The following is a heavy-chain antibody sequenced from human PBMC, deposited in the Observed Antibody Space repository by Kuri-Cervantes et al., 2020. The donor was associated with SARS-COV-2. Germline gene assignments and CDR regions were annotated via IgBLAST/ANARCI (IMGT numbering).Heavy chain of an antibody. CDR1: GYTFSDYY. J-gene: IGHJ4*02. CDR2: IIPLFGTT. D-gene: IGHD2-2*01. CDR3: ATPYCTTSTCYDGTFYS. V-gene: IGHV1-46*01. Sequence: ASVKVSCKASGYTFSDYYFHWVRQAPGRGLEWMGRIIPLFGTTIYAENFRGRVTLTADKSTNTAYMELSSLRSEDTAVYYCATPYCTTSTCYDGTFYSWGQGTLVTVSS.